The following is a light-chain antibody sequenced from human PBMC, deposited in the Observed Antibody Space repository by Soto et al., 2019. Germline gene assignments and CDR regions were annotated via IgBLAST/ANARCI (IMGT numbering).Light chain of an antibody. Sequence: QSALTQPPSASGPPGQSVTISCTGTSSDFGAYKYVSWYQQFPGEAPNLIIYGVDKRPSGVPSRFSGSKSGNTAFLTVSGLQLEDEADYYCSSFAGRNVYVFGSGTKVTVL. CDR3: SSFAGRNVYV. CDR1: SSDFGAYKY. CDR2: GVD. J-gene: IGLJ1*01. V-gene: IGLV2-8*01.